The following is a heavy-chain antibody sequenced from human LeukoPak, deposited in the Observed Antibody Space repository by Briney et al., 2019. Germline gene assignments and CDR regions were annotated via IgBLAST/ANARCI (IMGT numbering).Heavy chain of an antibody. CDR1: GDSISSSSYY. Sequence: PSETLSLICTVSGDSISSSSYYWGWIRQPPGKGLEWIGNIYYSGSTNYNPSLKSRVTISVDKSKNQFSLKLSSVTAADTAVYYCASFSGDSSGYYYGPYFDYWGQGTLVTVSS. CDR3: ASFSGDSSGYYYGPYFDY. J-gene: IGHJ4*02. V-gene: IGHV4-39*07. CDR2: IYYSGST. D-gene: IGHD3-22*01.